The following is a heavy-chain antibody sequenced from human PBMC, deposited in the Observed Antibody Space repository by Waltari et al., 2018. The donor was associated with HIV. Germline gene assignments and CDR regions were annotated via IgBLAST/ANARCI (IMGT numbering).Heavy chain of an antibody. D-gene: IGHD6-19*01. J-gene: IGHJ6*02. CDR3: ARVREEQGLVPEFYYFAMDV. CDR1: GYTLTDYN. Sequence: QVHLMQSGAEVKKPGASVKVSCKASGYTLTDYNLHWVRQAPGQGLEWMAWMNPKRGGTIYAKKLRGRVTVTRDTSINTAYMELSSLRSDDTAVYYCARVREEQGLVPEFYYFAMDVWGQGTTVTVSS. V-gene: IGHV1-2*02. CDR2: MNPKRGGT.